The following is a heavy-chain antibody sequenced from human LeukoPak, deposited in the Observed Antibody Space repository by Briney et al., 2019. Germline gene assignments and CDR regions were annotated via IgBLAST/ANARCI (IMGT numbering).Heavy chain of an antibody. V-gene: IGHV4-34*01. CDR2: INHSGST. Sequence: SETLSLTCAVYGGSFSGYYWSWIRQPPGKGLEWIGEINHSGSTNYNPSLKSRVTISVDTSKNQFSLKLSSVAAADTAVYYCARAGDYGDPWDYWGQGTLVTVSS. D-gene: IGHD4-17*01. J-gene: IGHJ4*02. CDR1: GGSFSGYY. CDR3: ARAGDYGDPWDY.